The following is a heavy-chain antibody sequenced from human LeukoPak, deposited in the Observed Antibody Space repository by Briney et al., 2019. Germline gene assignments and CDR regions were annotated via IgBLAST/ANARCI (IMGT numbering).Heavy chain of an antibody. J-gene: IGHJ3*02. CDR3: ARDIRNFDWLLSNSGAFDI. D-gene: IGHD3-9*01. CDR2: ISAYNGST. V-gene: IGHV1-18*01. Sequence: ASVKVSCKASGYTFTSYGISWVRQAPGQGLEWMGWISAYNGSTNYAQKLQGRVTMTTDTSTSTAYMELRSLRSDDTAVYYCARDIRNFDWLLSNSGAFDIWGQGTMVTVSS. CDR1: GYTFTSYG.